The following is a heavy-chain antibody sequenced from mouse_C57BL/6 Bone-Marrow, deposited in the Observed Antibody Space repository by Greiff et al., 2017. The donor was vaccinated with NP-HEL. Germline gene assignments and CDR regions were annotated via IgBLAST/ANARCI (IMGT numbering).Heavy chain of an antibody. Sequence: VQLKESGPGLAKPSQTLSLTCSVTGYSITSDYWNWFRKLPGNKLEYMGYISYSGSTNYNPSPKTRSSITRDTPKNQYYLQLNSMTSVDTATYHCARYGDDCGGSVHGYFEVGGTGTTVTVAS. CDR3: ARYGDDCGGSVHGYFEV. CDR1: GYSITSDY. CDR2: ISYSGST. V-gene: IGHV3-8*01. D-gene: IGHD1-1*02. J-gene: IGHJ1*03.